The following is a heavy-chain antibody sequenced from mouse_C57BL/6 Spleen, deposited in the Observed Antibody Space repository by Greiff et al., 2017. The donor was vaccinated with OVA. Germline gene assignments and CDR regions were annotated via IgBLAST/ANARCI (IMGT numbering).Heavy chain of an antibody. V-gene: IGHV1-15*01. CDR2: IDPETGGT. D-gene: IGHD3-2*02. CDR3: TSVGAAQASWFAY. CDR1: GYTFTDYE. Sequence: QVQLQQSGAELVRPGASVTLSCKASGYTFTDYEMHWVKQTPVHGLEWIGAIDPETGGTAYNQKFKGKAILTADKSSSTAYMELRSLTSEDSAVDYETSVGAAQASWFAYWGQGTLVTVSA. J-gene: IGHJ3*01.